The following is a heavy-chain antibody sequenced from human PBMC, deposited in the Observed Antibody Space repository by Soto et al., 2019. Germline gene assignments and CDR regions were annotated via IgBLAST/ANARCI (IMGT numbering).Heavy chain of an antibody. CDR2: INHRGST. V-gene: IGHV4-34*02. CDR3: ARTDIVTTNWFDP. CDR1: GVSFIGYY. D-gene: IGHD5-12*01. J-gene: IGHJ5*02. Sequence: QVHLQPWCAGLLKPSETLSLTCAVYGVSFIGYYWTWIRQPPGKGLEWIGEINHRGSTNYTPSLKSRLTISIDTSKYQFSLKLSSVTAADTSVYYCARTDIVTTNWFDPWGKGTLVTVSS.